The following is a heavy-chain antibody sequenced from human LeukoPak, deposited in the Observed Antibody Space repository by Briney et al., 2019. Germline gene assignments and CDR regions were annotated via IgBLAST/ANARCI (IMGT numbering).Heavy chain of an antibody. CDR2: INPNSGGT. Sequence: ASVKVSCKASGYTFTGYYMHWVRQAPGQGLEWMGWINPNSGGTNYAQKFRGRVTMTRDTSISTAYMELGRLRSDDTAVYYCASVGYCSSTSCSPYNWFDPWGQGTLVTVSS. V-gene: IGHV1-2*02. D-gene: IGHD2-2*03. J-gene: IGHJ5*02. CDR1: GYTFTGYY. CDR3: ASVGYCSSTSCSPYNWFDP.